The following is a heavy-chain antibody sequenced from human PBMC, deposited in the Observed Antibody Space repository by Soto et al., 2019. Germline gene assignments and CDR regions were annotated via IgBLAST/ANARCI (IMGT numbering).Heavy chain of an antibody. J-gene: IGHJ6*02. Sequence: ASVKVSCKASGYTFTGYYMHWVRQAPGQGLEWMGWINPNSGGTNYAQKFQGRVTMTRDMSISTAYMELSRLRSDDTAVYYCARFPLFGGYDSSGYRCYGMDVWGQGTTVTVSS. D-gene: IGHD3-22*01. V-gene: IGHV1-2*02. CDR2: INPNSGGT. CDR3: ARFPLFGGYDSSGYRCYGMDV. CDR1: GYTFTGYY.